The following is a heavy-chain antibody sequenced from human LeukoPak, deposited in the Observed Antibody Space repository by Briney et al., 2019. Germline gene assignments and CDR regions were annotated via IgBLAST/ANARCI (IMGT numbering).Heavy chain of an antibody. J-gene: IGHJ4*02. CDR1: GYTFTSYG. V-gene: IGHV1-18*01. CDR2: ISAYNGNT. CDR3: ARVFGSGSYTYVRYYFDY. D-gene: IGHD3-10*01. Sequence: VSVKVSCKASGYTFTSYGISWVRQAPGQGLEWMGWISAYNGNTNYAQKLQGRVTMTTDTSTSTAYMELRSLRSDDTAVYYCARVFGSGSYTYVRYYFDYWGQGTLVTVSS.